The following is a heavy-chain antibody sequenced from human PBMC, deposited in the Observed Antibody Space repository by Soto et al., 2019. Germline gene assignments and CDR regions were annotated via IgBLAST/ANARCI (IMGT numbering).Heavy chain of an antibody. J-gene: IGHJ6*02. Sequence: QVQLVESGGGVVQPGRSLRLSCAASGFTFSSYGMHWVRQAPGKGLEWVAVISYDGSNKYYADSVKGRFTISRDNSKNTLYLPMNSLRAEYTAVYYCATPSDPILNLFGMDVWGQGTTVTVSS. D-gene: IGHD3-3*01. V-gene: IGHV3-30*03. CDR3: ATPSDPILNLFGMDV. CDR2: ISYDGSNK. CDR1: GFTFSSYG.